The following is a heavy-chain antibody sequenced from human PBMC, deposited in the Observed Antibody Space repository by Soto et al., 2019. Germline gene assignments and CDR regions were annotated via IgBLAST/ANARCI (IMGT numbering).Heavy chain of an antibody. CDR3: ARDTGNSFDY. J-gene: IGHJ4*02. CDR1: GYTFTSYA. V-gene: IGHV1-3*01. Sequence: QVQLVQSGAEVKKPGASVKVSCKSSGYTFTSYAVHWVRQAPGQRLEWMAWINAGNGNTNYAEKFQGRVTMTADTITKTAYMELRNLRIDDTAVYYCARDTGNSFDYWGQGTPVTVSS. CDR2: INAGNGNT.